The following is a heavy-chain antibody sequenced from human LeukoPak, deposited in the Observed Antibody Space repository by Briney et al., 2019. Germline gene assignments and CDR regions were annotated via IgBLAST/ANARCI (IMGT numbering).Heavy chain of an antibody. D-gene: IGHD4-17*01. CDR1: GFTFNNFA. V-gene: IGHV3-30*18. J-gene: IGHJ4*02. CDR3: AKEGTDYGDYPYFFES. Sequence: GGSLRLSCAASGFTFNNFAMHWVRQAPGKGLEWVAIISFDGSKTFYADSVKGRFTLSRDNSKNTLYLQLNSLRVEDTAVYYCAKEGTDYGDYPYFFESWGQGSLVTVSS. CDR2: ISFDGSKT.